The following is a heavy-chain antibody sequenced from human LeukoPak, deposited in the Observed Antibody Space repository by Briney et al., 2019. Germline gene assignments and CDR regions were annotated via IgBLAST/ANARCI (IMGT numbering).Heavy chain of an antibody. V-gene: IGHV3-7*03. CDR1: GFTCSSYW. D-gene: IGHD3-10*01. CDR2: IKQDGSEK. J-gene: IGHJ4*02. CDR3: ARGSSLWFGDR. Sequence: PGGSLRLSCAASGFTCSSYWMTWLRQAPGKGLEWVANIKQDGSEKYYVDSVKGRFTISRDKAKNLLYLQTNSLRAEDTAMNFCARGSSLWFGDRWGQGTLVTVSS.